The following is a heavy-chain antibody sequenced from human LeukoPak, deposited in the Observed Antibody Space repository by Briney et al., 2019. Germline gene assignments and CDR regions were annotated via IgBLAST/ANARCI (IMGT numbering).Heavy chain of an antibody. J-gene: IGHJ4*02. Sequence: GGSLRLSCAASGFIVNSYAMSWVRQAPGKGLAWVSLIYSDGVTQYADSVKGRFAISRDNPKNTLFLQMNSLRAEDTAVYFCAKRGVVIRVILVGFHKEAYYFESWGQGALVTVSS. CDR1: GFIVNSYA. V-gene: IGHV3-53*01. CDR2: IYSDGVT. D-gene: IGHD3/OR15-3a*01. CDR3: AKRGVVIRVILVGFHKEAYYFES.